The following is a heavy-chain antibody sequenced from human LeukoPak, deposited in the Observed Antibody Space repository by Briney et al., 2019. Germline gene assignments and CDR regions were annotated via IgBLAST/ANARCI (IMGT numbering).Heavy chain of an antibody. V-gene: IGHV3-23*01. D-gene: IGHD4-17*01. CDR1: GFTFKSYA. CDR3: ARDLGDYAG. CDR2: VSGNGGTT. Sequence: PGGSLRLSCAASGFTFKSYAITWVRQAAGKGLEWVSAVSGNGGTTYYADSVKGRFTISRDNSKNTVYLQMNSLRAEDTAVYYCARDLGDYAGWGQGTLVTVSS. J-gene: IGHJ4*02.